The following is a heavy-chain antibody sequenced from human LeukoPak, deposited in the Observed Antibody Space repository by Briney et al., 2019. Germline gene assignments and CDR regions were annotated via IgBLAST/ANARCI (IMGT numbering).Heavy chain of an antibody. CDR2: IIPIFGTA. V-gene: IGHV1-69*13. CDR1: GGTFSSYA. CDR3: AREWELLGSSWFDP. D-gene: IGHD1-26*01. Sequence: SVKVSCKASGGTFSSYAINWVRQAPGQGLEWMGGIIPIFGTANFAQKFQGRVTITADESTSTAYMELSSLRSEDTAVYYCAREWELLGSSWFDPWGQGTLVTVSS. J-gene: IGHJ5*02.